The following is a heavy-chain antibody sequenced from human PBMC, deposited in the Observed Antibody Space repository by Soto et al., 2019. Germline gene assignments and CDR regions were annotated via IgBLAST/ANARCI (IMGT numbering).Heavy chain of an antibody. Sequence: QVQLVQSGAEVKKPGASVKVSCKASGYTFTSYGISWVRQAPGQGLEWMGWISAYNGNTNYAQKLQGRVTMTTDTSTSTAYMELRSLRSDDTAVYYCARDLAFTSFGVVITGDYGMDVWGQGTTVTVSS. CDR1: GYTFTSYG. V-gene: IGHV1-18*01. CDR3: ARDLAFTSFGVVITGDYGMDV. D-gene: IGHD3-3*01. CDR2: ISAYNGNT. J-gene: IGHJ6*02.